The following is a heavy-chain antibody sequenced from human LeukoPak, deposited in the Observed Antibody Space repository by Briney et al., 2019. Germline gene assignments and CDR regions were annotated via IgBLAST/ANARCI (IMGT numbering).Heavy chain of an antibody. V-gene: IGHV4-34*08. CDR3: AKNGQSGFSFGP. D-gene: IGHD5-12*01. Sequence: GSLRLSCAASGFTFSSYAMSWIRHLPGKGLEWIGEGDNRGGTKYNPSLKSRVTISADTSKNQFSLKLNFLTAADTGVYYCAKNGQSGFSFGPWGQGTPVTVSS. CDR1: GFTFSSYA. J-gene: IGHJ5*02. CDR2: GDNRGGT.